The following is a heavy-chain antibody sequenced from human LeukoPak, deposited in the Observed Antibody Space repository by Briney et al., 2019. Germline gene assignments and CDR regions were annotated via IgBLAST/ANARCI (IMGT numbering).Heavy chain of an antibody. D-gene: IGHD6-6*01. J-gene: IGHJ6*03. CDR3: AREYSSSSPFYYYYYMDV. CDR2: IYYSGST. CDR1: GGSISSSSYY. Sequence: SETLSLTCTVSGGSISSSSYYWGWIRQPPGKGLEWIGSIYYSGSTYYNPSLKSRVTISVDTSKNQFSLKLSSVTAADTAVYYCAREYSSSSPFYYYYYMDVWGKGTTVTVSS. V-gene: IGHV4-39*07.